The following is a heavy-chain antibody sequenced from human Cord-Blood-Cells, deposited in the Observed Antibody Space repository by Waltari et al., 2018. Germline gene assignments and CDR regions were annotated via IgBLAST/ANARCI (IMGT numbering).Heavy chain of an antibody. CDR2: ISAYNGNT. J-gene: IGHJ4*02. CDR3: ARYYYDSSGYSPFDY. Sequence: QVQLVQSGAEVKKPGASVKVSCQASGYTFISYCISWVRPAPGQGREWMGWISAYNGNTNYAQKLQGRVTMTTDTSTSTAYMELRSLRSDDTAVYYCARYYYDSSGYSPFDYWGQGTLVTVSS. CDR1: GYTFISYC. V-gene: IGHV1-18*01. D-gene: IGHD3-22*01.